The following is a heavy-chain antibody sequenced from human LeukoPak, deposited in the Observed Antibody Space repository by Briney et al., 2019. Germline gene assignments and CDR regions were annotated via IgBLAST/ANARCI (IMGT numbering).Heavy chain of an antibody. CDR3: ARAYSSISSPARYFDY. J-gene: IGHJ4*02. V-gene: IGHV4-59*01. Sequence: PSETLSLTCTVSGGSISSYYWSWIRQPPGKGLEWIGYIYYSGSTNYNPSLKSRVTISVDTSKNQFSLKLSSVTAADTAVYYCARAYSSISSPARYFDYWGQGTLVTVSS. D-gene: IGHD6-13*01. CDR2: IYYSGST. CDR1: GGSISSYY.